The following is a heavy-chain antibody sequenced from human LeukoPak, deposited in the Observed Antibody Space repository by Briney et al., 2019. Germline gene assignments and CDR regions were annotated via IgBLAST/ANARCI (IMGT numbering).Heavy chain of an antibody. D-gene: IGHD1-7*01. Sequence: GGSLRLSCAASGFTFSSYAMHWVRQAPGKGLEWVAVISYDGSNKKYADSVKGRFTISRVNSQRTLYLQMNSLRAEDTAVYYCARVYWNYADAFDIWGQGTMVTVSS. J-gene: IGHJ3*02. CDR1: GFTFSSYA. V-gene: IGHV3-30*04. CDR3: ARVYWNYADAFDI. CDR2: ISYDGSNK.